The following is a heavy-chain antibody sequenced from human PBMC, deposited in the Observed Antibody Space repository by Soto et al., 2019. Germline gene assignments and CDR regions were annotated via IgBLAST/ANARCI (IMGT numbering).Heavy chain of an antibody. CDR1: GFSISSGYY. J-gene: IGHJ4*02. CDR3: AIDWYRDGYNGGYFDY. V-gene: IGHV4-38-2*02. D-gene: IGHD1-26*01. Sequence: SETLSLTCAVSGFSISSGYYWGWIRQPPGKGLEWIGSMYYSGTTYYNPSLKSRVAISVDTSKNQFSLKLSSVTAADTAVYYCAIDWYRDGYNGGYFDYWGQGTLVTVS. CDR2: MYYSGTT.